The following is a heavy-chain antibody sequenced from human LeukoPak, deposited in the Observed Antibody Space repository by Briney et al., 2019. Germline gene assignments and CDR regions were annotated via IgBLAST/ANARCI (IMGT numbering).Heavy chain of an antibody. Sequence: SETLSLTCTVSGYSISSGYYWGWIRQPPGKGLEWIGSIYHSGSTYYNPSLKSRVTISVDTSKNQFSLKLSSVTAADTAVYYCAREGHAGGHFDYWGQGTLVTVSS. J-gene: IGHJ4*02. V-gene: IGHV4-38-2*02. CDR3: AREGHAGGHFDY. CDR1: GYSISSGYY. D-gene: IGHD3-16*01. CDR2: IYHSGST.